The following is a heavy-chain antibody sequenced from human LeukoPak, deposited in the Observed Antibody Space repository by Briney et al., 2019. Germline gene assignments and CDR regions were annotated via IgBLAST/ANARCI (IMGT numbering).Heavy chain of an antibody. Sequence: SETLSLTCTVSGGSISSHYWSWIRQPPGKGLEWIGYIYYSGSTNYNPSLKSRVTISVDTSKNQFSLKLSSVTAADTAVYYCASGSYYADYWGQGTLVTVSS. D-gene: IGHD1-26*01. V-gene: IGHV4-59*08. CDR2: IYYSGST. J-gene: IGHJ4*02. CDR1: GGSISSHY. CDR3: ASGSYYADY.